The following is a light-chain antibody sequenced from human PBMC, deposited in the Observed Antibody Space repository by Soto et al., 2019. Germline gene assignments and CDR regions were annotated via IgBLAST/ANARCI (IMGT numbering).Light chain of an antibody. Sequence: DIQMTQSPSTLSASVGDRVTITCRASQSITIWLAWYQQKPGKAPKLLIFDASSLESGVASRFSGSGSGTEFTLTISSLQPSDFATYYCQHYNSYSWTFGQGTKVEIK. J-gene: IGKJ1*01. V-gene: IGKV1-5*01. CDR1: QSITIW. CDR3: QHYNSYSWT. CDR2: DAS.